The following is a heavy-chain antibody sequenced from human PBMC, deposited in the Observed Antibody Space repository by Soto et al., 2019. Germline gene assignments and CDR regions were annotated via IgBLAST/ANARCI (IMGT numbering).Heavy chain of an antibody. CDR3: ASDMDYYHYYGMDV. CDR2: IIPLFGRG. D-gene: IGHD3-10*01. CDR1: GGISTSHS. V-gene: IGHV1-69*06. Sequence: GASVKVSCKASGGISTSHSISWIRQAPGQGLQWMGGIIPLFGRGNHAQQFQDRLTITADKSTSTVYMELGSLRLTDTAVYYCASDMDYYHYYGMDVWGQGTTVTVSS. J-gene: IGHJ6*02.